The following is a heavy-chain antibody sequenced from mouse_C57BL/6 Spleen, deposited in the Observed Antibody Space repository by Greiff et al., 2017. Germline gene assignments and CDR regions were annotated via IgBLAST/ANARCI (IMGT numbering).Heavy chain of an antibody. V-gene: IGHV2-6-1*01. D-gene: IGHD2-3*01. CDR1: GFSLTSYG. CDR3: ARHSDDGYYYFDY. CDR2: IWSDGST. Sequence: VQGVESGPGLVAPSQSLSITCTVSGFSLTSYGVHWVRQPPGKGLEWLVVIWSDGSTTYNSALKSRLSISKDNSKSQVFLKMNSLQTDDTAMYYCARHSDDGYYYFDYWGQGTTLTVSS. J-gene: IGHJ2*01.